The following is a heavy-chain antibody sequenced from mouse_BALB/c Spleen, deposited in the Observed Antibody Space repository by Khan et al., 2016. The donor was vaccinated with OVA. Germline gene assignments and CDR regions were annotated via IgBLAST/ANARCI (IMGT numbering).Heavy chain of an antibody. Sequence: EVQLQESGPGLVKPSQSLSLTCTVTGYSITSDYAWNWIRQFPGNKLEWMGYISSRGNTKYNPSLKSRISITRDTSKNQFFLQLNFVTIEDTATYYCARIQGGDFDYWGQGTTLTVSS. CDR1: GYSITSDYA. V-gene: IGHV3-2*02. D-gene: IGHD3-2*02. J-gene: IGHJ2*01. CDR2: ISSRGNT. CDR3: ARIQGGDFDY.